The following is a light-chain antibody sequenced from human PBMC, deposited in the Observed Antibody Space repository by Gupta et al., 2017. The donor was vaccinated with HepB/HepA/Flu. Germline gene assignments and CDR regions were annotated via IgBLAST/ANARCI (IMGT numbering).Light chain of an antibody. J-gene: IGLJ1*01. CDR2: DVT. CDR1: GSDVGGYNF. V-gene: IGLV2-14*03. Sequence: QSALPQPASVSGSPGQSITISCTGTGSDVGGYNFVSWYQQHPGKAPKLIIYDVTYRPSGFSYRFSGSKSGNTASLTISGLQAEDEADYYCTSYTSSSTLGVFGTGTKVTVL. CDR3: TSYTSSSTLGV.